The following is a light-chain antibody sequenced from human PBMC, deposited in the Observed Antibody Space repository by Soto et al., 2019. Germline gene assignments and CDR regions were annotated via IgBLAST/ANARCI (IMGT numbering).Light chain of an antibody. V-gene: IGKV1-12*01. J-gene: IGKJ4*01. Sequence: DIQMTQSPSSVSASVGDRVTITCRASQDIRFWLAWYQQKPGKAPSLLIYGASSLQSGVPSRFSGSGSGTDFTLTISSLQPEDFATHFCQQANSFPFTFGGGTKVEIK. CDR3: QQANSFPFT. CDR1: QDIRFW. CDR2: GAS.